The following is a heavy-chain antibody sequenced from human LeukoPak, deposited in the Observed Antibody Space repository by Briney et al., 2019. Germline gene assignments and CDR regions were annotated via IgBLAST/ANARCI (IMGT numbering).Heavy chain of an antibody. J-gene: IGHJ3*01. CDR1: GGSFSGYY. V-gene: IGHV4-34*01. CDR3: ARDTILSDAFDV. Sequence: PSETLSPTCAVYGGSFSGYYWSWIRQPPGKGLEWIGEINHSGSTNYNPSLKSRVSISVDTSKNQFSLRLKSVTAADTAVYYCARDTILSDAFDVWGLGTKVTVSS. CDR2: INHSGST. D-gene: IGHD2/OR15-2a*01.